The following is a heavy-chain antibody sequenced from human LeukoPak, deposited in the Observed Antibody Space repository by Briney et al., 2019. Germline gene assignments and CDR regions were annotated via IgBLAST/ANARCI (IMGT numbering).Heavy chain of an antibody. J-gene: IGHJ4*02. Sequence: GGSLRLSCAASGFTFDDYAMHWVRQAPGKGLEWVSGISWNSGSLGYADSVKGRFTISRDNSKNTLYLQMNSLRAEDTAVYYCARVGGDFWSGYWFDYWGQGTLVTVSS. V-gene: IGHV3-9*01. D-gene: IGHD3-3*01. CDR1: GFTFDDYA. CDR3: ARVGGDFWSGYWFDY. CDR2: ISWNSGSL.